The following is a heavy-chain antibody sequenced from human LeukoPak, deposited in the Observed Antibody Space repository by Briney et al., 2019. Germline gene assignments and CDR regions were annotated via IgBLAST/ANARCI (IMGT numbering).Heavy chain of an antibody. V-gene: IGHV3-13*01. CDR2: IGTAGDT. CDR3: ARGYLTGYYSYYFDY. J-gene: IGHJ4*02. CDR1: GFTFSSYD. D-gene: IGHD3-9*01. Sequence: PGGSLRLSCAASGFTFSSYDMHWVRHATGKGLEWVSAIGTAGDTYYPGSVKGRFTISRENAKNSLYLQMNSLRAGDTAVYYCARGYLTGYYSYYFDYWGQGTLVTVSS.